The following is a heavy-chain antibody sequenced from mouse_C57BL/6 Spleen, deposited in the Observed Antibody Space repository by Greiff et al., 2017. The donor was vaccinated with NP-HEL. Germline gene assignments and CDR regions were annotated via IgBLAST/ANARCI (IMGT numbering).Heavy chain of an antibody. CDR3: ARRYYDSYYFDY. J-gene: IGHJ2*01. CDR2: ISSGGSYT. Sequence: DVQLVESGGDLVKPGGSLKLSCAASGFTFSSYGMSWVRQTPDKRLEWVATISSGGSYTYYPDSVKGRFPISRDNAKNTLYLQMSSLKSEDTAMYYCARRYYDSYYFDYWGQGTTLTVSS. D-gene: IGHD2-4*01. V-gene: IGHV5-6*01. CDR1: GFTFSSYG.